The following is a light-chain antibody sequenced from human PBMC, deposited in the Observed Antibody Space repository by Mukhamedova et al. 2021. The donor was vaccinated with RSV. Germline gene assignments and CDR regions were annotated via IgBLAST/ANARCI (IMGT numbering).Light chain of an antibody. CDR1: QSVSSN. J-gene: IGKJ1*01. V-gene: IGKV3-15*01. Sequence: GERVTLSCRASQSVSSNLAWYQQKPGQAPRLLIYGASTRATGIPARFSGSGSGTEFTLTISSLQSEDFAVYYCQQYNNWPPWTFGQ. CDR2: GAS. CDR3: QQYNNWPPWT.